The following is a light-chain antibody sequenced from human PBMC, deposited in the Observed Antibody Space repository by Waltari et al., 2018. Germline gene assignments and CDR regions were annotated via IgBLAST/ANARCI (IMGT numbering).Light chain of an antibody. CDR1: QSLNRA. CDR3: QHYVSLPAT. J-gene: IGKJ1*01. V-gene: IGKV3-20*01. Sequence: IGLTQSPGTFSMSPGEGATFPCRASQSLNRALAWYQQKPGQPPRLLIYNVFNRATDIPDRFSGSGSGTEFSLTISRLEPEDFAVYYCQHYVSLPATFGQGTRVEIK. CDR2: NVF.